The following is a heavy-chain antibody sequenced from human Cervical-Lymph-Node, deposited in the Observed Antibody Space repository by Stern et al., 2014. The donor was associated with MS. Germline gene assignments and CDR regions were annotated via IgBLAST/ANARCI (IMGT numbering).Heavy chain of an antibody. CDR3: ARDHFTTSLDV. CDR1: GGSISNDNYY. D-gene: IGHD3-22*01. J-gene: IGHJ6*02. V-gene: IGHV4-31*03. CDR2: IYYSGTT. Sequence: QVQLVESGPGLVKPSQTLSLTCTVSGGSISNDNYYWTRLRPHPGQGLEWIGYIYYSGTTYYTPSLKSRVSTTAEQPQNMFPLRLSSVTAADTAVYYCARDHFTTSLDVWGHGTTVTVS.